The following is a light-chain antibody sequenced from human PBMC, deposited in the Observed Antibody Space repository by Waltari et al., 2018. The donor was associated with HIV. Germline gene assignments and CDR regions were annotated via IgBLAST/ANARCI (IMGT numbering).Light chain of an antibody. J-gene: IGKJ2*03. CDR3: QQYYDTFHS. CDR1: QTVLYNSNNKTY. Sequence: DIVMTQSPDSLAVSLGERASINCKSSQTVLYNSNNKTYLAWYQQKPGQPPKLLFYWASTRQSGVPDRFSGSGSGTDFTLTISSLQAEDVAVYYCQQYYDTFHSFGQGTKLEIK. V-gene: IGKV4-1*01. CDR2: WAS.